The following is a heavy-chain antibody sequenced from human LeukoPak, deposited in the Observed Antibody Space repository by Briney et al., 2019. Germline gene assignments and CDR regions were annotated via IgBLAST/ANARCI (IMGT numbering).Heavy chain of an antibody. J-gene: IGHJ3*02. V-gene: IGHV3-30*18. CDR2: ISYDGSNK. CDR3: AKDMFRYSSGDTFDI. Sequence: GRSLRLSCAASGFTFSSYGMHWVRQAPGKGLEWVAVISYDGSNKYYADSVKGRFTISRDNSKNTLYLQMNSLRAEDTAVYYYAKDMFRYSSGDTFDIWGQGTMVTV. CDR1: GFTFSSYG. D-gene: IGHD6-19*01.